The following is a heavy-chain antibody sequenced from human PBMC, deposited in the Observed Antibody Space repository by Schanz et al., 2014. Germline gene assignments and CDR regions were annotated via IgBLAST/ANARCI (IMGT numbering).Heavy chain of an antibody. J-gene: IGHJ4*02. CDR1: GFNFNNYD. CDR3: ARGIGGYGANNYFDY. CDR2: ISVYTGNT. Sequence: QVQLVQSGAEVKKPGASVKVSCTASGFNFNNYDINWVRQATGQGLEWMGWISVYTGNTKYGQKVQGRVTMTADTSASTAYMELSSLRSEDTAVYSCARGIGGYGANNYFDYWGQGTLVTVSS. V-gene: IGHV1-18*04. D-gene: IGHD5-12*01.